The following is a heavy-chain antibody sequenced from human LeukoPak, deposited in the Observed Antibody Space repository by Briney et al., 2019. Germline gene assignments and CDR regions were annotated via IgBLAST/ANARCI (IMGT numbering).Heavy chain of an antibody. V-gene: IGHV4-59*08. D-gene: IGHD2-2*01. Sequence: SETLSLTCTVSGGSISSFYWSWIRQPPGKRLEWIGYIYDNGITTYGPSLKSRVTISLDTSRNHLSLNLSSVTAADTAVYYCARHAAAATNIWFDPWGQGTRVIVSS. CDR1: GGSISSFY. CDR2: IYDNGIT. J-gene: IGHJ5*02. CDR3: ARHAAAATNIWFDP.